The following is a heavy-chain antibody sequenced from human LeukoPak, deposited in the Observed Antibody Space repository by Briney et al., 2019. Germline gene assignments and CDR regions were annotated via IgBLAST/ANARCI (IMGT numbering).Heavy chain of an antibody. V-gene: IGHV1-18*01. CDR2: ISPYNDNT. J-gene: IGHJ4*02. Sequence: ASVKVSFKASGYTFTKFGISWVRQAPGQDLEWMGWISPYNDNTNYAKKFQDRVTLATDTSTDTAYMELRGLTSDDTAVYYCAREPSGLLFDYWGLGTLVTVSS. CDR3: AREPSGLLFDY. CDR1: GYTFTKFG. D-gene: IGHD6-25*01.